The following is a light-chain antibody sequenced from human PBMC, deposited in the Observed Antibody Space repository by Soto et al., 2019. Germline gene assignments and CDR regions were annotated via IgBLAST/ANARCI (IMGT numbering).Light chain of an antibody. CDR1: QDVDKW. CDR3: QQYSSYWT. CDR2: KSS. J-gene: IGKJ1*01. V-gene: IGKV1-5*03. Sequence: IVMSQSPSSLSASVGDTVTITCRASQDVDKWLAWYQQKPGKAPKLLIYKSSTLNGGVPSRFSAIGSGTEYSLTISALQPDDVATYYCQQYSSYWTFGQGTMVEIK.